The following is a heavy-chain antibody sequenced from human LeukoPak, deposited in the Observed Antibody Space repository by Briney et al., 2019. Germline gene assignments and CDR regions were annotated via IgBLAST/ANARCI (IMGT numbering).Heavy chain of an antibody. Sequence: SQTLSLTCTVSGGSISSGDYYWSWIRQPPGKGLEWIGYIYYSGSTYYNPSLKSRVIISVDTSKNQFSLKLSSVTAADTAVYYCARDNGRYSYGPTMDYWGQGTLVTVSS. CDR1: GGSISSGDYY. CDR3: ARDNGRYSYGPTMDY. D-gene: IGHD5-18*01. J-gene: IGHJ4*02. CDR2: IYYSGST. V-gene: IGHV4-30-4*08.